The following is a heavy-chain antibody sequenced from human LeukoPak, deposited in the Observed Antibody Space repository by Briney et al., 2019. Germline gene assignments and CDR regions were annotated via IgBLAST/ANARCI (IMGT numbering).Heavy chain of an antibody. CDR3: ARSIALAESD. Sequence: GGSLRLSCAASGFTLNRHWMTWVRQAPGKGLEWVANIKQDGSVRYYVDSVKGRFTISRDNAKNTLYLQMNSLRVEDTAVYYCARSIALAESDWGQGTLVTVSS. V-gene: IGHV3-7*01. CDR2: IKQDGSVR. CDR1: GFTLNRHW. D-gene: IGHD6-6*01. J-gene: IGHJ4*02.